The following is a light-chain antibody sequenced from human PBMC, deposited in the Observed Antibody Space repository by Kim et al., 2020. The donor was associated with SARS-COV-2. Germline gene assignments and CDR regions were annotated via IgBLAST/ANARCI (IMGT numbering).Light chain of an antibody. V-gene: IGLV1-47*01. J-gene: IGLJ1*01. CDR2: RGG. CDR3: AAWDDGLSAYV. CDR1: TSNIGNNY. Sequence: GQTVTISCSGGTSNIGNNYVYWYQQVPDKAPGLLIYRGGLRPSGVPDRFFGSKSGSSASLAINGLRSEDEGNYYCAAWDDGLSAYVFGSGTKVTVL.